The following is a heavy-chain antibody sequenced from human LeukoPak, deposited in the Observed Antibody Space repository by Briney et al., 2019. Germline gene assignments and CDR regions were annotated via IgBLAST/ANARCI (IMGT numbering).Heavy chain of an antibody. CDR3: AKTTYYYESSGYYCLDH. V-gene: IGHV3-23*01. Sequence: GGSLRLSCAASGSTSGSYAMTWVRQAPGKGLEWVSTISSGGDSTYYADSVKGRFTFSRDNSKNTLYLQMNSLRAEDTAVYYCAKTTYYYESSGYYCLDHWGQGILVTVSS. CDR1: GSTSGSYA. CDR2: ISSGGDST. J-gene: IGHJ4*02. D-gene: IGHD3-22*01.